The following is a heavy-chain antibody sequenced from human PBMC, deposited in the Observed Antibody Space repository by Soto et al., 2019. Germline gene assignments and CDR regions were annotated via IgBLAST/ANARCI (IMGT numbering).Heavy chain of an antibody. J-gene: IGHJ6*03. Sequence: ASVKVSCKASGYSFTTYGITWVRQAPGQGLEWMGWIATYNGHTDYPQKLQGRVTMTADTTTGTAYMELRNLRSDDTAVYYCARVGNSYYYYMDIWGKGTPVTVSS. CDR2: IATYNGHT. D-gene: IGHD7-27*01. V-gene: IGHV1-18*01. CDR3: ARVGNSYYYYMDI. CDR1: GYSFTTYG.